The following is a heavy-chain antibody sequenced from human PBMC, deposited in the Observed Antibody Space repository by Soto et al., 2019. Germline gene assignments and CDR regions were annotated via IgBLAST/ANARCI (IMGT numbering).Heavy chain of an antibody. J-gene: IGHJ4*02. CDR2: MFYSGST. CDR1: GASISSGRSY. V-gene: IGHV4-31*03. D-gene: IGHD5-12*01. Sequence: SETLSLTCTVSGASISSGRSYWSWIRQHPGKGLEWIGYMFYSGSTYYHPSLKSRVNISADTSKNKFSLRLTSVTPADTAVYYCARDNGYGHFDSWGQGTLVTVYS. CDR3: ARDNGYGHFDS.